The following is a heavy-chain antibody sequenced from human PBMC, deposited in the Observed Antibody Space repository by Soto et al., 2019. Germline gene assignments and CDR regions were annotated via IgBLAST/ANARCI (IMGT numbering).Heavy chain of an antibody. CDR2: INPNSGDT. Sequence: QVQLAQSGAEVKNPGASVKVSCKASGYTFTDYYIHWVRQAPAQGLEWMGWINPNSGDTKYAQKLQSWATMSRDTSISTTNRELSRLTSDETALYYCARGPSHGAFDIGGQGTILTVSS. CDR3: ARGPSHGAFDI. J-gene: IGHJ3*02. CDR1: GYTFTDYY. V-gene: IGHV1-2*04.